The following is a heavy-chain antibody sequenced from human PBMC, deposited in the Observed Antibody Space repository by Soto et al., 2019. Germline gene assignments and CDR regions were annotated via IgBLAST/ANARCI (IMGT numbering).Heavy chain of an antibody. CDR3: ARASPYCSGGSCHEYYFDY. CDR1: GGTFSSYS. J-gene: IGHJ4*02. D-gene: IGHD2-15*01. CDR2: IIPIFGTA. Sequence: SVKVSCKASGGTFSSYSISWVRQAPGQGLEWMGGIIPIFGTANYAQRFQGRVTITADESTSTAYMELSSLRSEDTAVYYCARASPYCSGGSCHEYYFDYWGQGTLVTVSS. V-gene: IGHV1-69*13.